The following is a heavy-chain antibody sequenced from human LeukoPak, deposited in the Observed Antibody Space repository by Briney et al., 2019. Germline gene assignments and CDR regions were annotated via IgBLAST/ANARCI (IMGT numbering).Heavy chain of an antibody. CDR1: GFTFSSYG. J-gene: IGHJ4*02. CDR3: ARAGPSSSWHQFDY. CDR2: IRYDGSNK. Sequence: GGSLRLSCAASGFTFSSYGMHWVRQAPGKGLEWVAFIRYDGSNKYYADSVKGRFTISRDKSKNTLYLQMNSLRAEDTAVYYCARAGPSSSWHQFDYWGQGTLVTVSS. V-gene: IGHV3-30*02. D-gene: IGHD6-13*01.